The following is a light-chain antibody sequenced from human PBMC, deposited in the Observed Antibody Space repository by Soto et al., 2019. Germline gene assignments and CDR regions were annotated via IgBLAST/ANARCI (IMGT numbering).Light chain of an antibody. J-gene: IGKJ1*01. CDR1: QTISSW. Sequence: DIQMTQSPSTLSGSVGDRVTITCRASQTISSWLAWYQQKPGKAPNLLIYKASSLKSGVPSKFSGGGSGTEFTLTISSLQPEDFATYYCLQHNSYSWTFGQGTKVDI. V-gene: IGKV1-5*03. CDR2: KAS. CDR3: LQHNSYSWT.